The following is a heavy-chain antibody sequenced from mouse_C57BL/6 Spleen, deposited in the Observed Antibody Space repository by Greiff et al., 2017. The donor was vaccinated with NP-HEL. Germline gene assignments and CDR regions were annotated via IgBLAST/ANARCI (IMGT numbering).Heavy chain of an antibody. V-gene: IGHV5-6*01. D-gene: IGHD1-1*01. J-gene: IGHJ2*01. CDR1: GFTFSSYG. CDR2: ISSGGSYT. CDR3: ARDYGSPYYFDY. Sequence: EVKLVESGGDLVKPGGSLKLSCAASGFTFSSYGMSWVRQTPDKRLEWVATISSGGSYTYYPDSVKGRFTISRDNAKNTLYLQMSSLKSEDTAMYYCARDYGSPYYFDYWGQGTTLTVSS.